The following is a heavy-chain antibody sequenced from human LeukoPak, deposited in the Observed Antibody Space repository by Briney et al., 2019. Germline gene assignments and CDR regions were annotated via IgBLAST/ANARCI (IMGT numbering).Heavy chain of an antibody. V-gene: IGHV1-18*04. CDR3: ARGGLRVTIDY. Sequence: ASVKVSFKASGYTFTSYGISWVRQAPVQGLVCMGWISAYNGNTNYAQKLQGRVTMTTDTSTSTAYMELRSLRSDDTAVYYCARGGLRVTIDYWGQGTLVTVSS. CDR1: GYTFTSYG. D-gene: IGHD4-17*01. J-gene: IGHJ4*02. CDR2: ISAYNGNT.